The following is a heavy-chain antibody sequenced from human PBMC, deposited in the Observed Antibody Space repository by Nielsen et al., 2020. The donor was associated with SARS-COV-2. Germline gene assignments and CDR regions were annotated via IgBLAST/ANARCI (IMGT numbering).Heavy chain of an antibody. CDR3: ARDRIAVAGYPEN. Sequence: ASVKVSCKASGYSFITYAMHWVRQAPGQSLEWMGWINAGNRNTKYSQKFQGRVTITRDTSASTAYMELSSLRSEDTAVYYCARDRIAVAGYPENWGQGTLVTVSS. CDR1: GYSFITYA. J-gene: IGHJ4*02. D-gene: IGHD6-19*01. CDR2: INAGNRNT. V-gene: IGHV1-3*01.